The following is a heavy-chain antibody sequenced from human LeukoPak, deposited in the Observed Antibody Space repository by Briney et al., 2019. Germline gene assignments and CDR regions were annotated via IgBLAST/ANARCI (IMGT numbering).Heavy chain of an antibody. CDR2: FDPEDGET. Sequence: ASVKVSCKVSGYILTELSMHWVRQAPGKGLEWMGGFDPEDGETIYAQKFQGRVTMTEDTSTDTAYMELSSLRSEDTAVYYCATGGVDTAMVTGVYWGQGTLVTVSS. CDR3: ATGGVDTAMVTGVY. CDR1: GYILTELS. J-gene: IGHJ4*02. V-gene: IGHV1-24*01. D-gene: IGHD5-18*01.